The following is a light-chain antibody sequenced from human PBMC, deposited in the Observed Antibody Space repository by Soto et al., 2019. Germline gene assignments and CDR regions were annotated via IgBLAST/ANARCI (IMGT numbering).Light chain of an antibody. CDR3: QQRYNWPIT. CDR2: ADS. J-gene: IGKJ5*01. V-gene: IGKV3D-11*03. Sequence: EIVMTQSPATPSVSPGERATLSCLASQSVSSNLAWYQQKPGQAPRLIIYADSNRATGIPARFSGSGSGTDFTLTISSLEPEDFSVYYCQQRYNWPITFGQGTRLEIK. CDR1: QSVSSN.